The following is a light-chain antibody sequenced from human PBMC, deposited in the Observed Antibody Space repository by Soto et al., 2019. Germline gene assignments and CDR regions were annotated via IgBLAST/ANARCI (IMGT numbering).Light chain of an antibody. V-gene: IGKV3-20*01. CDR1: QSVSSH. CDR3: QQNDNSLCT. CDR2: DAS. Sequence: IRLTQSPGTLSSSVGDRATLPCRASQSVSSHLAWYQQKPGQAPRLLIHDASTRATGVPDRFSGSGSGTDFTLTISSLEPDDFAAYYCQQNDNSLCTFGHGTKVDIK. J-gene: IGKJ1*01.